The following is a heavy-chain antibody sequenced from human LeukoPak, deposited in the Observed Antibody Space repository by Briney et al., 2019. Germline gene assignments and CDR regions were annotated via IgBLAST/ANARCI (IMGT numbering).Heavy chain of an antibody. Sequence: SVKVSCKASGYTFTSYGISWVRQAPGQGLEWMGGIIPMFGSVNYAQKFQGRVTITTDESTGTVYMELSSLRSEDTALYYCARDVSWTGYRFDYWGQGTLVTVSS. CDR1: GYTFTSYG. CDR2: IIPMFGSV. CDR3: ARDVSWTGYRFDY. J-gene: IGHJ4*02. D-gene: IGHD3/OR15-3a*01. V-gene: IGHV1-69*05.